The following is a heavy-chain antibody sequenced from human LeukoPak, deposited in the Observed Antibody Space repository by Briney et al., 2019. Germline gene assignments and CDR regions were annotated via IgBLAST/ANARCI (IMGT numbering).Heavy chain of an antibody. D-gene: IGHD2-15*01. J-gene: IGHJ4*02. CDR3: AKGTSSSCYSAPNY. CDR1: GFTFEDYA. CDR2: ICSNDNNT. V-gene: IGHV3-23*01. Sequence: GGSLRLSCAASGFTFEDYAMYWVRQVPGKGLEWVSAICSNDNNTYYANSVKGRFTISRDNSKNTLSLQPNSLRAEDTAVYYCAKGTSSSCYSAPNYWGQGTLVIVSS.